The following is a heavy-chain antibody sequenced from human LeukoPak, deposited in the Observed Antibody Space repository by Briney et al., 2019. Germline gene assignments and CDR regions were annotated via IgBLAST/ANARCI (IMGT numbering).Heavy chain of an antibody. D-gene: IGHD6-13*01. V-gene: IGHV1-8*02. CDR3: ARGYSSSWYPPYYYYGMDV. CDR1: GGTFSSYA. Sequence: ASVKVSCKASGGTFSSYAISWVRQAPGQGLEWMGWMNPNSGNTGYAQKFQGRVTMTRNTSISTAYMELSSLRSEDTAVYYCARGYSSSWYPPYYYYGMDVWGQGTTVTVSS. CDR2: MNPNSGNT. J-gene: IGHJ6*02.